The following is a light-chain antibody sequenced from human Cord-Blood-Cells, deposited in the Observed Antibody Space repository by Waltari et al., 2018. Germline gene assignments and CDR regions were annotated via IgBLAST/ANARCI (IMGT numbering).Light chain of an antibody. V-gene: IGLV2-14*03. CDR2: DVS. Sequence: QSALTQPASVSGSPGQSLTISCTGTSSYVGGYNYVSWYQHHPGKAPKLMIYDVSNRPSGVSNRFSGSKSGNTASLTISGLQAEDEADYYCSSYTSSSTWVFGGGTKLTVL. CDR3: SSYTSSSTWV. J-gene: IGLJ3*02. CDR1: SSYVGGYNY.